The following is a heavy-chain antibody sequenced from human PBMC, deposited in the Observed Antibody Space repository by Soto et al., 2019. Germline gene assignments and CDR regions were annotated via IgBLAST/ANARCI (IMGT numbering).Heavy chain of an antibody. V-gene: IGHV4-34*01. Sequence: KPSETLSLTCAVYGGSFSGYYWSWIRQPPGKGLEWIGEINHSGSTNYNPSLKSRVTISVDTSKNQFSLKLSSVTAADTAVYYCARETIFGVVLNNWLDPGGQGPLVTVSA. CDR1: GGSFSGYY. CDR3: ARETIFGVVLNNWLDP. D-gene: IGHD3-3*01. J-gene: IGHJ5*02. CDR2: INHSGST.